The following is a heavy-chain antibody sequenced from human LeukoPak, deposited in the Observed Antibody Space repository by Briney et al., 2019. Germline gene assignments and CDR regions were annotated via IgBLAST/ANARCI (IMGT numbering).Heavy chain of an antibody. J-gene: IGHJ5*02. Sequence: WASVKVSCKASGYTFTSYGISWVRQAPGQGLEWMGWISAYNGNTNYAQKLQGRVTMTRDTSISTAYMELSRLRSDDTAVYYCARDSVVVVAATGVSNWFDPWGQGTLVTVSS. V-gene: IGHV1-18*01. D-gene: IGHD2-15*01. CDR3: ARDSVVVVAATGVSNWFDP. CDR2: ISAYNGNT. CDR1: GYTFTSYG.